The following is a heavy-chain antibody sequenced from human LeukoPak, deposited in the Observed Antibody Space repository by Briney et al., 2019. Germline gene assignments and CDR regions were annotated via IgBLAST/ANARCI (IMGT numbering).Heavy chain of an antibody. D-gene: IGHD1-26*01. Sequence: GGSLRLSCAASGFTFSSYSMNWVRQAPGKGLEXXSSISSSSSYIYYADSVKGRFTISRDNAKNSLYLQMNSLRAEDTAVYYCARKRAGSNFDYWGQGTLVTVSS. J-gene: IGHJ4*02. CDR2: ISSSSSYI. CDR1: GFTFSSYS. CDR3: ARKRAGSNFDY. V-gene: IGHV3-21*01.